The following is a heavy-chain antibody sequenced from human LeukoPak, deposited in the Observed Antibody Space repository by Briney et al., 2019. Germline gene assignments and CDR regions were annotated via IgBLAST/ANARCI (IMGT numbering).Heavy chain of an antibody. CDR3: ARGDGGYCSSTSCHYFDY. CDR1: GGPISSYY. V-gene: IGHV4-59*13. Sequence: SETLSLTCTVSGGPISSYYWSWIPQPPGKGLEWIGYIYWCGSTNYNPSLKSRVTISGDTSKNQFSLKLSSVAAADTAVYYCARGDGGYCSSTSCHYFDYWGQGTLVTVSS. CDR2: IYWCGST. J-gene: IGHJ4*02. D-gene: IGHD2-2*01.